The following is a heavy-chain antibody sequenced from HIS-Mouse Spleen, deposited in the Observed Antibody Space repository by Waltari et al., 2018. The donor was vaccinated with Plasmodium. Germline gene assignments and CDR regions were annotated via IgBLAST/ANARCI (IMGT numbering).Heavy chain of an antibody. V-gene: IGHV4-39*01. J-gene: IGHJ4*02. Sequence: QLQLQESGPGLVKPSETRSLTCTVSGGSISSSTYYWGWIRPAPGKGLEWIGSIYYSGSTYYNPSLKSRVTISVDTSKNQFSLKLSSVTAADTAVYYCARQLAYYDFWSGYSRGYYFDYWGQGTLVTVSS. CDR2: IYYSGST. CDR3: ARQLAYYDFWSGYSRGYYFDY. D-gene: IGHD3-3*01. CDR1: GGSISSSTYY.